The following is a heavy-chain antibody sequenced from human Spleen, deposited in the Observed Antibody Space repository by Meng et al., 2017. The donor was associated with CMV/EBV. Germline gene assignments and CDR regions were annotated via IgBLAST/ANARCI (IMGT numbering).Heavy chain of an antibody. CDR2: IYYSGST. V-gene: IGHV4-39*07. CDR1: GGSISSSSYY. J-gene: IGHJ4*02. D-gene: IGHD6-19*01. Sequence: QRQLQESGPGLVKPSATLSLTCTVSGGSISSSSYYWGWIRQPPGKGLEWIGSIYYSGSTYYNPSLKSRVTISVDTSKNQFSLTLRSVTAADTAVYYCARDPYATGWAGWGQGTLVTVSS. CDR3: ARDPYATGWAG.